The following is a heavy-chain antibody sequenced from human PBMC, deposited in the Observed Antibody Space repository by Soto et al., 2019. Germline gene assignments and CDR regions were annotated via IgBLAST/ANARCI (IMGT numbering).Heavy chain of an antibody. J-gene: IGHJ6*02. Sequence: SETLSLTCSVSGGSISSYYWSWIRQPPGKGLEWIAYIYNSGSTNYNPSLKSRVTISVDTSKRQFSLKLSSVTAADTAVYYCESLGPYQSVAVWGQGTTVTVSS. CDR2: IYNSGST. CDR3: ESLGPYQSVAV. CDR1: GGSISSYY. D-gene: IGHD2-2*01. V-gene: IGHV4-59*01.